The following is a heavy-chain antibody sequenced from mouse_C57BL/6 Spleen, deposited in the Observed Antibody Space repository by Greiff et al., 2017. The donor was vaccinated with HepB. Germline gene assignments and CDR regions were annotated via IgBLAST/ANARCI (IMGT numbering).Heavy chain of an antibody. CDR1: GYTFTDYY. D-gene: IGHD2-5*01. V-gene: IGHV1-26*01. Sequence: EVQLQQSGPELVKPGASVKISCKASGYTFTDYYMNWVKQSHGKSLEWIGDINPNNGGTSYNQKFKGKATLTVDKSSSTAYMELRSLTSEDSAVYYCAREYSNYVGDYWGQGTSVTVSS. CDR3: AREYSNYVGDY. CDR2: INPNNGGT. J-gene: IGHJ4*01.